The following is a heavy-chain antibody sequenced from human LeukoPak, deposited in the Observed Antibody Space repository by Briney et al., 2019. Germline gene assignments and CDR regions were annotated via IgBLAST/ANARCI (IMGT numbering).Heavy chain of an antibody. CDR2: INPSDGGA. Sequence: ASVKVSCKASGYTFTGHYIHWVRQAPGQGLEWMGIINPSDGGATYAQKFQGRVTITADESTSTAYMELSSLRSEDTAVYYCARIAPNWNYDISWFDPWGQGTLVTVSS. CDR1: GYTFTGHY. V-gene: IGHV1-46*01. D-gene: IGHD1-7*01. J-gene: IGHJ5*02. CDR3: ARIAPNWNYDISWFDP.